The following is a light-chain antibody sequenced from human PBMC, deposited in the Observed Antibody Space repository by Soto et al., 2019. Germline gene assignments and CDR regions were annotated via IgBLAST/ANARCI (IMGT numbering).Light chain of an antibody. CDR1: SSYVGGYNF. Sequence: QSALTQPPSVSGSPGQSVTISFTGNSSYVGGYNFVSWYQQHPGKAPKLMIFDVSKRPSGVPDRFSGSKSGNTASLTISGLQAEDEADYYCCSYAGSYTYVFGTGTKVTVL. CDR2: DVS. V-gene: IGLV2-11*01. CDR3: CSYAGSYTYV. J-gene: IGLJ1*01.